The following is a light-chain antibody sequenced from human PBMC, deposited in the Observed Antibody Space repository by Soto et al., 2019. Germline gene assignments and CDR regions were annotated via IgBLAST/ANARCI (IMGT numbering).Light chain of an antibody. CDR2: DAS. CDR1: QDISNY. CDR3: QQSDSLPIT. J-gene: IGKJ5*01. V-gene: IGKV1-33*01. Sequence: DIQMTQSPSSLTASVGDRVTITCRAGQDISNYLNWYQQRTGKAPKLLIYDASNFERWVPSRLSGTRSGTHFTFAITSLQPEDVATDYSQQSDSLPITFGQGTRLEI.